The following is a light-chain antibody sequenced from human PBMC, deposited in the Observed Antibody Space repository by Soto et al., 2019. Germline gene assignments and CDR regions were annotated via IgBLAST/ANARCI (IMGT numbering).Light chain of an antibody. CDR2: DAS. J-gene: IGKJ4*01. V-gene: IGKV3-15*01. CDR1: QSVSSSY. Sequence: EIVLPQSTATLSLSPGERSTLSCRASQSVSSSYLAWYQQKPGQAPRLLIYDASNRATGIPARFNGGGSGTEFTLTISILQSEDFTLYCCQEFHNWLLSFGGGTKVDVK. CDR3: QEFHNWLLS.